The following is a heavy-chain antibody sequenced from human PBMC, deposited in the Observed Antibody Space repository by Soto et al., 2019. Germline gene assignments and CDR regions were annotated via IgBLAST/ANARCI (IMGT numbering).Heavy chain of an antibody. V-gene: IGHV4-34*01. CDR1: GGSFSGYY. J-gene: IGHJ5*02. CDR3: ASSPWGSGPNWFDP. D-gene: IGHD2-15*01. CDR2: INHSGST. Sequence: QVQLQQWGAGLLKPSETLSLTCAVYGGSFSGYYWSWIRQPPGKGLEWIGEINHSGSTNYNPSLMSRVTISVDTSKNQFSLKLSSVTAADTAVYYCASSPWGSGPNWFDPWGQGTLVTVSS.